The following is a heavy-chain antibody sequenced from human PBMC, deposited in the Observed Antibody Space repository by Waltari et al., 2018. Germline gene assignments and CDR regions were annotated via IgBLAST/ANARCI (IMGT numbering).Heavy chain of an antibody. CDR1: GFTFSSYG. CDR2: IRYDGSNK. D-gene: IGHD3-3*01. Sequence: QVQLVESGGGVVQPGGSLRLSCAASGFTFSSYGMHWVRQAPGKGLEWVAFIRYDGSNKYYGDAVKGRFTISRDNSKNTLYLQMNGLRAEDTAVYYCAKDGAGYDFWSGRNDAFDIWGQGTMVTVSS. V-gene: IGHV3-30*02. J-gene: IGHJ3*02. CDR3: AKDGAGYDFWSGRNDAFDI.